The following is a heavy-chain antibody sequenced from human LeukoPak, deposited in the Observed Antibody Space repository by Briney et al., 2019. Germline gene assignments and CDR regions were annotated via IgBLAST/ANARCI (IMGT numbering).Heavy chain of an antibody. CDR3: ARAIVVVPAAIIYDYYYGMDV. J-gene: IGHJ6*02. Sequence: SETLSLTCTVSGGSVSSGSYYWSWIRQPPGKGLEWIGYIYYSGSTNYNPSLKSRVTISVDTSKNQFSLKLSSVTAADTAVYYCARAIVVVPAAIIYDYYYGMDVWGQGTTVTVSS. V-gene: IGHV4-61*01. D-gene: IGHD2-2*01. CDR1: GGSVSSGSYY. CDR2: IYYSGST.